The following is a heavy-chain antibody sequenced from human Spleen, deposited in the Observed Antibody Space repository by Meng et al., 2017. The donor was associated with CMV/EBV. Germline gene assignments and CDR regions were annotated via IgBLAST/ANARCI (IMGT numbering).Heavy chain of an antibody. CDR3: ARHTVVNNWFDP. CDR2: IYPGDSDT. J-gene: IGHJ5*02. D-gene: IGHD4-23*01. CDR1: GYSFTSYW. Sequence: GGSLRLSCTGSGYSFTSYWIGWVRQMPGKGLEWMGIIYPGDSDTRYSPSFQGQVTISADKSISTPYLQWSSLKASDTAMYYCARHTVVNNWFDPWGQGTLVTVSS. V-gene: IGHV5-51*01.